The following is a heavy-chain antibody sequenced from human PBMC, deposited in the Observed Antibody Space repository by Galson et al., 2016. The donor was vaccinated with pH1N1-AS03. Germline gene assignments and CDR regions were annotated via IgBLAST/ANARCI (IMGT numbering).Heavy chain of an antibody. Sequence: SLRLSCAASGFTFNCAMSWVRQAPGRGLEWVSAISGSGDNTFYEDSVRGRFTISRDNSENTLYLQMNNLRAEDTAVYYCARVDTTGFYFVFDSWGQGTLVTVSS. CDR1: GFTFNCA. CDR3: ARVDTTGFYFVFDS. D-gene: IGHD3-9*01. CDR2: ISGSGDNT. V-gene: IGHV3-23*01. J-gene: IGHJ5*01.